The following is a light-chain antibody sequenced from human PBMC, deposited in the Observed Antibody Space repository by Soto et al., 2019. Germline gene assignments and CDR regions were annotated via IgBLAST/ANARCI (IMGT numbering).Light chain of an antibody. J-gene: IGKJ2*01. CDR3: QPSYSTPVT. Sequence: DIQMTQSPSSLSASVGDRVTITCRASQSISSYLNWYQQKPGKAPKLLIYAASSLQSGVPSRFSGSGSGTDFTLPISSLQPEDFATYYCQPSYSTPVTFGQGTKLEIK. CDR2: AAS. CDR1: QSISSY. V-gene: IGKV1-39*01.